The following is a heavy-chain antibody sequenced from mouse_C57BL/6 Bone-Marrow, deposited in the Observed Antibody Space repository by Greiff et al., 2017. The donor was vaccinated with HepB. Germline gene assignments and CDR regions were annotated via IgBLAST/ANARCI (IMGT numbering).Heavy chain of an antibody. Sequence: EVQLVESGGVLVQSGRSLRLSCATSGFTFSDFYMEWVRQAPGKGLEWIAASRNKANDYTTEYSASVKGRFIVSRDTSQSILYLQMNALRAEDTAIYYCARDAYGSSPYYAMDYWGQGTSVTVSS. V-gene: IGHV7-1*01. D-gene: IGHD1-1*01. CDR2: SRNKANDYTT. CDR1: GFTFSDFY. CDR3: ARDAYGSSPYYAMDY. J-gene: IGHJ4*01.